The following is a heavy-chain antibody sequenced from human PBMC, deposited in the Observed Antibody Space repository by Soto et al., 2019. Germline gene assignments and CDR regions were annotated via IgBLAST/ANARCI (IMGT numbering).Heavy chain of an antibody. Sequence: EVQLLESGGGLVQPGGSLRLSCAASGFTFSSYAMSWVRQAPGKGLEWVSAISGSGGTTYYADSVKGQFTISRDNSKNTLYLQMNSLRAEDTAIYYCAKDLGRPFDIVVVPAAMGWGQGTLVTVSS. CDR2: ISGSGGTT. CDR1: GFTFSSYA. J-gene: IGHJ4*02. V-gene: IGHV3-23*01. D-gene: IGHD2-2*01. CDR3: AKDLGRPFDIVVVPAAMG.